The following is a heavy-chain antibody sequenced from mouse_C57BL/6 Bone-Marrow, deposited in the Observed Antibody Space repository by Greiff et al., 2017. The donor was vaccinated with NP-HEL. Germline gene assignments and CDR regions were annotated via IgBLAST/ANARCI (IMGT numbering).Heavy chain of an antibody. CDR2: INPNNGGT. CDR1: GYTFTDYY. V-gene: IGHV1-26*01. D-gene: IGHD1-1*01. CDR3: ASYGSDY. Sequence: VQLQQSGPELVKPGASVKISCKASGYTFTDYYMNWVKQSHGKGLEWIGEINPNNGGTSYNQKFKGKATLTVDKSSSTAYMELRSLTSEDSAVYYCASYGSDYWGQSTTLTVSS. J-gene: IGHJ2*01.